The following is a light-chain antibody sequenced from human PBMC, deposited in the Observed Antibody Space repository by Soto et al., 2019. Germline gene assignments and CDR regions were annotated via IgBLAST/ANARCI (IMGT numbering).Light chain of an antibody. CDR1: SSDVGAYNY. CDR2: EVS. CDR3: SSYTSSATLV. Sequence: QSALTQPAYVSGSPGQSITISCTGTSSDVGAYNYVSWYQQNPGKAPKLMIYEVSNRPSGVSNRFSGSKSGNTASLTISGLQAEDEAEYYCSSYTSSATLVFGGGTQLTVL. V-gene: IGLV2-14*01. J-gene: IGLJ2*01.